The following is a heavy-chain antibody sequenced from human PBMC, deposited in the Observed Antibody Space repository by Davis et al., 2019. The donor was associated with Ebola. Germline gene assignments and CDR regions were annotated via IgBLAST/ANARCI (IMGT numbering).Heavy chain of an antibody. V-gene: IGHV3-23*01. CDR3: AKDIRTRLYSSSWYGYGMDV. D-gene: IGHD6-13*01. CDR2: IRGSGGTT. Sequence: GGSLRLSCAASGFTFSSYAMTWVRQAPGKGLEWVSAIRGSGGTTYYAGSVKGRFTVSRYNFKNTLSLQMNSLRTEDTALYYCAKDIRTRLYSSSWYGYGMDVWGKGTTVTVSS. J-gene: IGHJ6*04. CDR1: GFTFSSYA.